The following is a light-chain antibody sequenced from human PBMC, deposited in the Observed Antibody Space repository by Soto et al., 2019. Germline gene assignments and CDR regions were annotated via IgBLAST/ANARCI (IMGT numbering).Light chain of an antibody. CDR2: GAS. V-gene: IGKV1-6*02. CDR1: RGTRTD. J-gene: IGKJ3*01. Sequence: AVYMTQSPSSLSASVGDTVTITCRASRGTRTDLGWYRQRPGKAPELLISGASNLQSGVSSRFSGSGSGTSFILTIYSLQPEDFATYYCLQDYRYPLTFGPGTKVDIK. CDR3: LQDYRYPLT.